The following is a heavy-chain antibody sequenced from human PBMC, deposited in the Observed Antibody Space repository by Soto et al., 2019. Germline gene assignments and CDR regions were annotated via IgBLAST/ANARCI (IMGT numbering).Heavy chain of an antibody. V-gene: IGHV1-8*01. D-gene: IGHD6-6*01. CDR1: GYTFTSYD. J-gene: IGHJ5*02. Sequence: QVQLVQSGAEVKKPGASVKVSCKASGYTFTSYDINWVRQATGQGLEWMGWMNPNSGNTGYAQKFQGRVTMTRNTSISTAYMELSSLRSEDTAVYYCARARVXAARQTYNWFDPWGQGTLVTVSS. CDR2: MNPNSGNT. CDR3: ARARVXAARQTYNWFDP.